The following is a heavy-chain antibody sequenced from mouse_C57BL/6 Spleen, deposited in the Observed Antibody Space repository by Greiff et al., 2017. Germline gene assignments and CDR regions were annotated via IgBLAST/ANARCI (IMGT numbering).Heavy chain of an antibody. Sequence: QVQLKQPGAELVKPGASVKLSCKASGYTFTSYWMHWVKQRPGQGLEWIGMIHPNSGSTNYNEKFKSKATLTVDKSSSTAYMQLSSLTSEDSAVYNCAREGMVVAQRYFDVWGTGTTVTVSS. CDR3: AREGMVVAQRYFDV. V-gene: IGHV1-64*01. D-gene: IGHD1-1*01. CDR2: IHPNSGST. CDR1: GYTFTSYW. J-gene: IGHJ1*03.